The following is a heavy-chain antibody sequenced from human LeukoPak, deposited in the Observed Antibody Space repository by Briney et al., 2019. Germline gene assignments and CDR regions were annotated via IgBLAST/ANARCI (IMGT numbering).Heavy chain of an antibody. CDR3: TRAGSPVRGVIMKYQYYYYMDV. V-gene: IGHV1-18*01. Sequence: GASVKVSCKASGYTFTNYGISWVRQAPGQGLEWMGWINPHNGNTKYAQKFQGRVTMTTDTSTSTAYMELRSLRSDDTAVYYCTRAGSPVRGVIMKYQYYYYMDVWGKGTTVTISS. J-gene: IGHJ6*03. D-gene: IGHD3-10*01. CDR1: GYTFTNYG. CDR2: INPHNGNT.